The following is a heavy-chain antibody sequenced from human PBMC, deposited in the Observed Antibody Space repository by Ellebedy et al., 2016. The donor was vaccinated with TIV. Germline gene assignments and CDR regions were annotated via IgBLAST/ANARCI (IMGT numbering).Heavy chain of an antibody. Sequence: ASVKVSCXASGYTFTGYYMHWVRQAPGQGLEWMGWINPNSGGTNYAQKFQGRVTMTRDTSISTAYMGLSRLRSDDTAVYYCARVPYGSGSYYYYYGMDVWGQGTTVTVSS. J-gene: IGHJ6*02. CDR1: GYTFTGYY. CDR2: INPNSGGT. D-gene: IGHD3-10*01. V-gene: IGHV1-2*02. CDR3: ARVPYGSGSYYYYYGMDV.